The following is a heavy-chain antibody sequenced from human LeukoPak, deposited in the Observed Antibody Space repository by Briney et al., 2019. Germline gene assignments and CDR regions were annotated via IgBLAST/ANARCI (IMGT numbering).Heavy chain of an antibody. Sequence: SVKVSCKASGGTFSSYAISWVRQAPGQGLEWMGGIIPIFGTANYAQKFQGRVTITTDESTSTAYMELSSLKSEDTAVYYCARTMVRGVIVGFDYWGQGTLVTVSS. CDR2: IIPIFGTA. J-gene: IGHJ4*02. CDR1: GGTFSSYA. D-gene: IGHD3-10*01. V-gene: IGHV1-69*05. CDR3: ARTMVRGVIVGFDY.